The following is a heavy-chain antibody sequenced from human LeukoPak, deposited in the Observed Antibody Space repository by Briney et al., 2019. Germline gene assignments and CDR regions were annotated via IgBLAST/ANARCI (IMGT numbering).Heavy chain of an antibody. CDR2: IYTSGST. CDR3: ARLLGYCSSTSCWAPYNWFDP. CDR1: GGSISSGSYY. Sequence: PSETLSLTCTVSGGSISSGSYYWSWIRQPAGKGLEWIGRIYTSGSTNYNPSLKSRVTISVDTSKNQFSLELSSVTAADTAVYYCARLLGYCSSTSCWAPYNWFDPWGQGTLVTVSS. J-gene: IGHJ5*02. D-gene: IGHD2-2*01. V-gene: IGHV4-61*02.